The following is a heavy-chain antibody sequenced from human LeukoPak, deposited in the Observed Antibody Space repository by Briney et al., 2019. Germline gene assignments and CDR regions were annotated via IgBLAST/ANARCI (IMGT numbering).Heavy chain of an antibody. Sequence: GGSLRPSCAASGFTFSSYWMSWVRQAPGKGLEWVANIKQDGSEKYYVDSVKGRFTISRDNAKNSLYLQINSLRAEDTAVYYCARTGLTYYYDSSGYYSYYFDYWGQGTLVTVSS. D-gene: IGHD3-22*01. CDR1: GFTFSSYW. V-gene: IGHV3-7*01. CDR2: IKQDGSEK. J-gene: IGHJ4*02. CDR3: ARTGLTYYYDSSGYYSYYFDY.